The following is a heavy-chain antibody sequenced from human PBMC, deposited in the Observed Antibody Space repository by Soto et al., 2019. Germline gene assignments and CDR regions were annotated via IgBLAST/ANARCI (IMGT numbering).Heavy chain of an antibody. CDR1: GFTFSSYA. D-gene: IGHD3-10*01. J-gene: IGHJ6*02. Sequence: GGSLRLSCAASGFTFSSYAMSWVRQAPGKGLEWVSTISRSGDTTYYADSVKGRFTVSRDNSKNALYLQLNSLRAEDTAVYYCARPFPGNTHYYYGMDVWGQGTTVTVS. V-gene: IGHV3-23*01. CDR3: ARPFPGNTHYYYGMDV. CDR2: ISRSGDTT.